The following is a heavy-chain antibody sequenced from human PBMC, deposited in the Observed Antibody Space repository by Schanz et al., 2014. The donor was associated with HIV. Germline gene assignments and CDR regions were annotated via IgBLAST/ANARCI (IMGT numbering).Heavy chain of an antibody. J-gene: IGHJ3*02. Sequence: VQLVESGGGVVQPGRSLRLSCAASGFTFSSYGMYWVRQAPGKGLEWVAVISHDGSKKYYADSVRGRITISRDNSKNTLYLQMNSLRADDTAVYFCAIRTPMVTFGAFDIWGRGTWVTVSS. CDR3: AIRTPMVTFGAFDI. CDR2: ISHDGSKK. V-gene: IGHV3-30*03. CDR1: GFTFSSYG. D-gene: IGHD5-18*01.